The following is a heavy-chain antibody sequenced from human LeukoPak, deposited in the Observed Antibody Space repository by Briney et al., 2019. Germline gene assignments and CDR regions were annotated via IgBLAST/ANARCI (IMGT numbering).Heavy chain of an antibody. CDR2: IYYSGST. D-gene: IGHD1-26*01. CDR1: GGSISSGGYY. V-gene: IGHV4-31*03. CDR3: AREGIVGANADY. Sequence: SQTLSLTCTVSGGSISSGGYYWSWIRQHPGKGLEWIGYIYYSGSTYYNPSLKSRVTISVDTSKNQFSLKLSSVTAADTAVYYCAREGIVGANADYWGQGTLVTVSS. J-gene: IGHJ4*02.